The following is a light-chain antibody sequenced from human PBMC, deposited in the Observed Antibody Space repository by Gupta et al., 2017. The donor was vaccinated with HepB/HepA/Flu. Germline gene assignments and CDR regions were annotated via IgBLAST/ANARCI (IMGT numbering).Light chain of an antibody. CDR1: QSVLYSSHNKSY. V-gene: IGKV4-1*01. CDR3: QQYYSTPS. Sequence: DIVMTQSPDSLVVSLGERATINCKSSQSVLYSSHNKSYLAWYQQKPGQPPNLLIYWASTRECGVPDRFSGSGSGTDFTLTISSLQAEDVAVYYCQQYYSTPSFGGGTKVEIK. J-gene: IGKJ4*01. CDR2: WAS.